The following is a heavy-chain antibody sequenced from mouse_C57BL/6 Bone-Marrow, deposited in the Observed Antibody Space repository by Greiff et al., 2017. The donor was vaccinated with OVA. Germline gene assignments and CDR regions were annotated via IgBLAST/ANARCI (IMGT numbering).Heavy chain of an antibody. CDR2: IDPNSGGT. CDR3: AGYYGSSSYYFDY. Sequence: QVQLQQPGAGLVKPGASVKLSCKASGYTFTSYWMHWVKQRPGRGLEWIGRIDPNSGGTKYNEKFKSKATLTVDKPSSTAYMQLSSLTSEDSAVYYCAGYYGSSSYYFDYWGQGTTLTVSS. CDR1: GYTFTSYW. J-gene: IGHJ2*01. V-gene: IGHV1-72*01. D-gene: IGHD1-1*01.